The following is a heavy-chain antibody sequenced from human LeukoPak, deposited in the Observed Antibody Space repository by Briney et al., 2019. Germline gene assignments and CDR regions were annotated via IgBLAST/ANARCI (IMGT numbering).Heavy chain of an antibody. Sequence: SQTLSLTCTVSGGSIISSAYYWSWTRQPPGKGLEWIGYIYYSGSTYYNPSLKRRVTISLDTSKNQFSLELSSVTAADTAVYYCVRTEVSSGSEDYWGQGTLVTVSS. CDR1: GGSIISSAYY. D-gene: IGHD6-19*01. V-gene: IGHV4-30-4*08. CDR3: VRTEVSSGSEDY. CDR2: IYYSGST. J-gene: IGHJ4*02.